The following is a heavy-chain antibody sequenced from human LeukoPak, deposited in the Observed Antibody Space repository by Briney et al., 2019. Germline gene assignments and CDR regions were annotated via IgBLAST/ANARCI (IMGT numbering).Heavy chain of an antibody. CDR1: GYTFTSYG. D-gene: IGHD3-10*01. J-gene: IGHJ6*02. Sequence: ASVKVSCKASGYTFTSYGINWVRQAPGQGLEWMGWISAYNGNTNYAQKLQGRVTMTTDTSTSTAYMELRSLRAEDTAVYYCARDGHPQAPGDGMDVWGQGTTVTVSS. V-gene: IGHV1-18*01. CDR3: ARDGHPQAPGDGMDV. CDR2: ISAYNGNT.